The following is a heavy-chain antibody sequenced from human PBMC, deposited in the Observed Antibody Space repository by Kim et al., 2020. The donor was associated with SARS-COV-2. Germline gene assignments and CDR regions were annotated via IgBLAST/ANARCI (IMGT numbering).Heavy chain of an antibody. J-gene: IGHJ4*02. CDR1: GGSISSGGYY. CDR3: ARSFGVAPPVDY. Sequence: SETLSLTCTVSGGSISSGGYYWSWIRQHPGKGLEWIGYIYYSGSTYYNPSLKSRVTISVDTSKNQFSLKLNSVTAADTAVYYCARSFGVAPPVDYWGQGTLVTVSS. CDR2: IYYSGST. V-gene: IGHV4-31*03. D-gene: IGHD3-3*01.